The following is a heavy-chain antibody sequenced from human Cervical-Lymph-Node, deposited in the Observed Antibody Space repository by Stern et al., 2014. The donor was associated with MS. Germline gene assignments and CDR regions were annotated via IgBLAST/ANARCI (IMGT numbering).Heavy chain of an antibody. Sequence: QITLKESGPTLVKPTQTLTPTCTFSGFSLSTSGVGVGWIRQPPGKALEWLALIYWDDDKRYSPSLKSRLTITKDTSKNQVVLTMTNMDPVDTATYYCAHNRVFLIDPWGQGTLVTVSS. V-gene: IGHV2-5*02. CDR3: AHNRVFLIDP. D-gene: IGHD2-21*01. CDR2: IYWDDDK. CDR1: GFSLSTSGVG. J-gene: IGHJ5*02.